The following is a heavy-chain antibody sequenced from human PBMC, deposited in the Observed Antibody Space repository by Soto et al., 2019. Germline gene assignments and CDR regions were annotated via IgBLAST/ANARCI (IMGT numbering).Heavy chain of an antibody. J-gene: IGHJ5*02. CDR1: GGSISSGDYY. V-gene: IGHV4-30-4*01. CDR3: ARDMYYDILTGYYGLANWFDP. CDR2: IYYSGST. Sequence: SETLSLTCTVSGGSISSGDYYWSWIRQPPGKGLEWIGYIYYSGSTYYNPSLESRVTISVDTSKNQFSLKLSSVTAADTAVYYCARDMYYDILTGYYGLANWFDPWGQGTLVTVSS. D-gene: IGHD3-9*01.